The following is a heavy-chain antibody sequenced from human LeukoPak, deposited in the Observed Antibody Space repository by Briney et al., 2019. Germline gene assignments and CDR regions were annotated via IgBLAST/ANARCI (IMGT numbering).Heavy chain of an antibody. D-gene: IGHD3-22*01. V-gene: IGHV1-2*02. J-gene: IGHJ4*02. CDR3: ARDPFGDSSGYYFGNY. CDR2: INPNSGGT. Sequence: GASVKVSCKASGYTFTGYYMHWVRQAPGQGLEWMGWINPNSGGTNYAQKFQGRVTMTRDTSISTAYMELSRLRSDDTAVYYCARDPFGDSSGYYFGNYWGQGTLVTVSS. CDR1: GYTFTGYY.